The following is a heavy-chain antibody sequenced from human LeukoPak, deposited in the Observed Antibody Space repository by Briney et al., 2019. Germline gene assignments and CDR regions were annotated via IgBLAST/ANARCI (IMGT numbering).Heavy chain of an antibody. D-gene: IGHD6-19*01. CDR3: AKVLSVAVSKGEYYFSC. CDR1: GFTFATYA. Sequence: GGSLRLSCAASGFTFATYAMSWFRQIPGKGLEWVSTITGSGGSAYYADSVKGRFTISRDNSKNTLYLQMNSLRAEDTAVYYCAKVLSVAVSKGEYYFSCWGQGALVAVSS. J-gene: IGHJ4*02. CDR2: ITGSGGSA. V-gene: IGHV3-23*01.